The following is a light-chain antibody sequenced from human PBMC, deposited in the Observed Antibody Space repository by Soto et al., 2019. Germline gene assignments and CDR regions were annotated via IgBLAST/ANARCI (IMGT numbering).Light chain of an antibody. CDR1: SRDVGAYDY. V-gene: IGLV2-14*03. CDR2: YVD. CDR3: CSYADGSIYF. Sequence: QSALAQPASVSGSPGQSITISRTGTSRDVGAYDYVSWYLQYPDKAPQLLIYYVDHRPSGVSSRFSGSKSGNTASLTISGLQAEDEGDYYCCSYADGSIYFFGTGTKVTVL. J-gene: IGLJ1*01.